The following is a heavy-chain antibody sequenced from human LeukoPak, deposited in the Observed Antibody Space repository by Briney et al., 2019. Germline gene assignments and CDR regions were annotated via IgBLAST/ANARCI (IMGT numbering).Heavy chain of an antibody. CDR3: ARDHDYGGNLDY. CDR2: IIPIFGTA. V-gene: IGHV1-69*05. D-gene: IGHD4-23*01. CDR1: GGTFSSYA. Sequence: SVKVSCKASGGTFSSYAISWLRQAPGQGLEWMGRIIPIFGTANCAQKFQGRVTISTDESTSTAYMELSSLRSEDTAVYYCARDHDYGGNLDYWGQGTLVTVSS. J-gene: IGHJ4*02.